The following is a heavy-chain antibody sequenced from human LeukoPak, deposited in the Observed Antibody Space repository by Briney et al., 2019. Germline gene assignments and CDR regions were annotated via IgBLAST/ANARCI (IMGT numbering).Heavy chain of an antibody. J-gene: IGHJ4*02. V-gene: IGHV6-1*01. CDR2: TYYRSKWYN. Sequence: PSQTLSLTCAISGDSVSSNSVTWNWIRQSPSRGLEWLGRTYYRSKWYNDYAVSVKSRITINPDTSKNQFSLQLNSVTPEDTAVYYCAKEAAYYYDSSGYFDYWGQGTLVTVSS. CDR3: AKEAAYYYDSSGYFDY. CDR1: GDSVSSNSVT. D-gene: IGHD3-22*01.